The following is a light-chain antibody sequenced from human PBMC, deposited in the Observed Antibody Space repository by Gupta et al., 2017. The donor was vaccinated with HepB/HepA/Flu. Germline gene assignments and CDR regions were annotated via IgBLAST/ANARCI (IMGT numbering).Light chain of an antibody. J-gene: IGKJ5*01. CDR2: LGS. Sequence: DIVTTQSPLSLPVTPGEPASISCRSSQSLLYSNGFNYLDWYLQKPGQSPQLLIYLGSNRASGVPDRFSGSGSGTDFTLKISRVEAEDVEVYYCMQALQTPLTLGQGTRLEIK. CDR1: QSLLYSNGFNY. V-gene: IGKV2-28*01. CDR3: MQALQTPLT.